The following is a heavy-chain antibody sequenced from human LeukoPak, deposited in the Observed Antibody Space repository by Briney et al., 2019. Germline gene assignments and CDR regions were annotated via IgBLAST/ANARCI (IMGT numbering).Heavy chain of an antibody. V-gene: IGHV3-48*03. CDR2: ISSSGDIS. D-gene: IGHD6-19*01. Sequence: PGGSLRLSCAASGFTFSTYEMNWVRQAPGKGLEWVTYISSSGDISYYADSVKGRFTFSRDNARNSLCLQMNSLRAEDTAIYYCARLAVAGQYTDYWGQGTLVTVSS. CDR1: GFTFSTYE. J-gene: IGHJ4*02. CDR3: ARLAVAGQYTDY.